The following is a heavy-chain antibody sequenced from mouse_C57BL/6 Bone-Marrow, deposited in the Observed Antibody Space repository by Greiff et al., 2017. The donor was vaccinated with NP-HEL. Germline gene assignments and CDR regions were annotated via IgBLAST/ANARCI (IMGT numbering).Heavy chain of an antibody. CDR2: INPNNGGT. D-gene: IGHD1-1*01. Sequence: EVQLQQSGPELVKPGASVKISCKASGYTFTDYYMNWVKQSHGKSLEWIGDINPNNGGTSYNQKFKGKATLTVDKSSSTAYMELRSLTSEDSAVYYCAKLHYGSSPHWYFDVWGTGTTVTVSS. CDR1: GYTFTDYY. CDR3: AKLHYGSSPHWYFDV. V-gene: IGHV1-26*01. J-gene: IGHJ1*03.